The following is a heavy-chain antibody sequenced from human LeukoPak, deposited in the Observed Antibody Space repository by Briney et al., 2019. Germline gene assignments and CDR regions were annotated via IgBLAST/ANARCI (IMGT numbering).Heavy chain of an antibody. D-gene: IGHD7-27*01. CDR3: VANWASHGCAFDI. Sequence: PGRSLRLSCAASAFTFSSYAMSWVSQAPSKGLEWEAVIRYDGSNKCYADSVKGRLTISRDNSKNTLYLQMNSLRAEDTAVYYCVANWASHGCAFDIWGQGTMVTVSS. J-gene: IGHJ3*02. V-gene: IGHV3-33*08. CDR1: AFTFSSYA. CDR2: IRYDGSNK.